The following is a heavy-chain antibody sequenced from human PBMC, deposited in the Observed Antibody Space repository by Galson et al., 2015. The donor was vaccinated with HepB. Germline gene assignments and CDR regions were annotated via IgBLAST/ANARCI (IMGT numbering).Heavy chain of an antibody. CDR3: ARHGAPDYYDYYYAIDI. V-gene: IGHV3-9*01. J-gene: IGHJ6*02. Sequence: SLRLSCAASGFSFDNYAMHWVRQAPGKGLEWVSGISWNSYNLGYADSVKGRFTISRDNAKNTLYLQVTSLRAEDTALYYCARHGAPDYYDYYYAIDIWGQGTTVTVSS. D-gene: IGHD1-14*01. CDR2: ISWNSYNL. CDR1: GFSFDNYA.